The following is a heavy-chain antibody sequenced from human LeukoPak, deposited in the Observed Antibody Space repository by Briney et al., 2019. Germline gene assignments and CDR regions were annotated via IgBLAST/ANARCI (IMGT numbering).Heavy chain of an antibody. CDR3: ARGPYYYDSSGYSLYYFDY. V-gene: IGHV1-46*01. CDR2: INPSGGST. Sequence: ASVKVSCKASGYTFTSYYMHWVRQAPGQGLEWMGIINPSGGSTSYAQKFQGRVTMTRDTSTSTVYMELSSLRSEDTAVYYCARGPYYYDSSGYSLYYFDYWGQGTLVTVSS. J-gene: IGHJ4*02. CDR1: GYTFTSYY. D-gene: IGHD3-22*01.